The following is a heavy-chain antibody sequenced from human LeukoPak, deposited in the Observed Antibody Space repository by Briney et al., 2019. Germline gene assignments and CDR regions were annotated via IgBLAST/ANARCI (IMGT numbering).Heavy chain of an antibody. CDR1: GFTFSSYW. V-gene: IGHV3-7*01. J-gene: IGHJ5*02. D-gene: IGHD3-3*01. CDR3: ARDVSNYDFWSGYQSPGGFDP. CDR2: IKQDGSEK. Sequence: HPGGSLRLSCAASGFTFSSYWMSWVRQAPGKGLEWVANIKQDGSEKYYVDSVKGRFTISRDNAKNSLYLQMNSLRAEDTAVYYCARDVSNYDFWSGYQSPGGFDPWGQGTLVTVSS.